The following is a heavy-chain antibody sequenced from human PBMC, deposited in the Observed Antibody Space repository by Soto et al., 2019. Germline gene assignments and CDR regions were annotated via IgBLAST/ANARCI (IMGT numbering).Heavy chain of an antibody. J-gene: IGHJ4*02. Sequence: SEPLSHNCTVSGGSISRYSCNWIRQPPGKGLEWIGHIYYSGSTNYNPSLKSRVSISVDTSKNQFSLKLSSVTAADTAVYYCARGVGSGSLHCIDFSGQGTLVSVSS. V-gene: IGHV4-59*01. CDR2: IYYSGST. CDR3: ARGVGSGSLHCIDF. D-gene: IGHD3-10*01. CDR1: GGSISRYS.